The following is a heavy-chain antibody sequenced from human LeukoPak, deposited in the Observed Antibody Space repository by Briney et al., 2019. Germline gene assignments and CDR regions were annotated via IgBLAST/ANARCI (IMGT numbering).Heavy chain of an antibody. J-gene: IGHJ5*02. CDR2: VYYSESI. CDR3: ARRDYAAWFDP. CDR1: GDSITSGAYY. V-gene: IGHV4-39*07. Sequence: SETLSLTCSVSGDSITSGAYYWAWLRQPPGKGLEWIGSVYYSESIKYNPSLKGRVSISRDMSKNQFSLNMNSVNATDTAVYYCARRDYAAWFDPWGQGTLVTVSS. D-gene: IGHD4/OR15-4a*01.